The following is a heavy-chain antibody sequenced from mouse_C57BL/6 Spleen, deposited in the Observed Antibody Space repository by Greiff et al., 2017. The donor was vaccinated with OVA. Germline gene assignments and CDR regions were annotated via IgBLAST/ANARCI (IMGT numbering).Heavy chain of an antibody. CDR2: IDPSDSYT. CDR3: ARWGRRESAY. V-gene: IGHV1-50*01. CDR1: GYTFTSYW. J-gene: IGHJ3*01. Sequence: QVQLQQPGAELVKPGASVKLSCKASGYTFTSYWMQWVKQRPGQGLEWIGEIDPSDSYTNYNQKFKGKATLTVDTSSSTAYMQLSSLTSEDSAVYYCARWGRRESAYWGQGTLVTVSA.